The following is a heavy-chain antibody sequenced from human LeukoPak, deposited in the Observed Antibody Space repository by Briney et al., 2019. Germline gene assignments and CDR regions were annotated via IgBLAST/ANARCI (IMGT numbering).Heavy chain of an antibody. CDR2: IYYSGST. J-gene: IGHJ4*02. D-gene: IGHD3-10*01. CDR3: ARMMVRGVISL. V-gene: IGHV4-39*07. Sequence: SETLSLTCTVSGGSISSYYWGWIRQPPGKGLEWIGSIYYSGSTYYNPSLKSRVTISVDTSKNQFSLKLSSVTAADTAVYYCARMMVRGVISLWGQGTLVTVSS. CDR1: GGSISSYY.